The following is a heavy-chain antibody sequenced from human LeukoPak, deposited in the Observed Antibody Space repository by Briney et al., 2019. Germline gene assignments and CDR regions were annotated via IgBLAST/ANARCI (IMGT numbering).Heavy chain of an antibody. CDR1: GASISSYY. D-gene: IGHD3-22*01. CDR3: ARVSDRSGSYHIDAFDI. J-gene: IGHJ3*02. V-gene: IGHV4-59*01. CDR2: VFYSGST. Sequence: SETLSLTCIVSGASISSYYWSWIRQPPGKGAEWIGYVFYSGSTNYNPSLKSRVTISVDTSKNQFSLNLSSVTAADTAVYYCARVSDRSGSYHIDAFDIWGHGTMVTVSS.